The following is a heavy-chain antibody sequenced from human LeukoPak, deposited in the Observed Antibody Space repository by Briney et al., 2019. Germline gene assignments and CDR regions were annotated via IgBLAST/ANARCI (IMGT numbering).Heavy chain of an antibody. V-gene: IGHV3-74*01. CDR2: VHSDGSTT. CDR3: AREQEDCTGTTCYRAFDV. Sequence: GGSLRLSCAASGFTFGNYWINWVRQAPGKGLMWVSRVHSDGSTTNYADSVKGRFSISRDSAKNTLYLQMSSLRSEDTAVYYCAREQEDCTGTTCYRAFDVWGQGTMVTVSS. CDR1: GFTFGNYW. D-gene: IGHD2-2*01. J-gene: IGHJ3*01.